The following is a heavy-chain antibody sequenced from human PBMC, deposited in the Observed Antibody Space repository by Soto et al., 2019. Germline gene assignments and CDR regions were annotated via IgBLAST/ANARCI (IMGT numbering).Heavy chain of an antibody. V-gene: IGHV4-59*01. Sequence: SETLSLTCTVSGGSISSYYWSWIRQPPGKGLEWIGYIYYSGSTNYNPSLKSRVTISVDTSKNQFSLKLSSVTAADTAVYYCAREDSSGWYAFGYWGQRTLVTVSS. CDR2: IYYSGST. D-gene: IGHD6-19*01. CDR3: AREDSSGWYAFGY. J-gene: IGHJ4*02. CDR1: GGSISSYY.